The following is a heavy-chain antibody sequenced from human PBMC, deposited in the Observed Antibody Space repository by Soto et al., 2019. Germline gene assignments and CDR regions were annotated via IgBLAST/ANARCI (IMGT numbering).Heavy chain of an antibody. Sequence: ASVKVSCKASGYTFTSYAMHWVRQAPGQRLEWMGWINAGNGNTKYSQKFQGRVTITRDTSASTAYMELSSLRSEDTAVYYCARDFGKLVRAAEFDPWGQGTLVTVSS. V-gene: IGHV1-3*01. CDR2: INAGNGNT. D-gene: IGHD2-2*01. J-gene: IGHJ5*02. CDR3: ARDFGKLVRAAEFDP. CDR1: GYTFTSYA.